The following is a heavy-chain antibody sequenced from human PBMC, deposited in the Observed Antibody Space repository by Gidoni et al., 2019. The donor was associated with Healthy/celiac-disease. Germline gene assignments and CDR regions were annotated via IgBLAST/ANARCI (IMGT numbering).Heavy chain of an antibody. CDR3: ASGAVAGPVDY. J-gene: IGHJ4*02. D-gene: IGHD6-19*01. CDR1: GGSISSSSYY. Sequence: QLQLQESCPGLVKPSETLSLTCTVSGGSISSSSYYWGWIRQPPGKGLEWIGSIYYSGSTYYNPSLKSRVTISVDTSKNQFSLKLSSVTAADTAVYYCASGAVAGPVDYWGQGTLVTVSS. V-gene: IGHV4-39*01. CDR2: IYYSGST.